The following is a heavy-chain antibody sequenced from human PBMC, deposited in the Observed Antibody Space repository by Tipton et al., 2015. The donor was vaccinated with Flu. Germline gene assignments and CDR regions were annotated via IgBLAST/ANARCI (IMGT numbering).Heavy chain of an antibody. J-gene: IGHJ6*03. CDR2: IYYSGST. CDR1: GGSISSYY. V-gene: IGHV4-59*01. CDR3: AREGGYSSSWYPRSYYYYYMDV. D-gene: IGHD6-13*01. Sequence: TLSLTCTVSGGSISSYYWSWIRQPPGKGLEWIGYIYYSGSTNYNPSLKSRVTISVDTSKNQFSLKLSSVTAADTAVYYCAREGGYSSSWYPRSYYYYYMDVWGKGTTVTVSS.